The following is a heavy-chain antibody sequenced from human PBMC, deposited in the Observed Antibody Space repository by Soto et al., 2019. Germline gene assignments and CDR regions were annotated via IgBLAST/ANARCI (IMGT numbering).Heavy chain of an antibody. CDR1: GGTFSIYA. Sequence: GASVKVSCKASGGTFSIYAISWVRQAPGQGLEWMGGIIPIFGTANYAQKFQGRVTITADESTSTAYMELSSLRSEDTAVYYCARFTPGGCSGGSCYSSYYYYYYGMDVWGQGTTVTVSS. D-gene: IGHD2-15*01. CDR3: ARFTPGGCSGGSCYSSYYYYYYGMDV. CDR2: IIPIFGTA. V-gene: IGHV1-69*13. J-gene: IGHJ6*02.